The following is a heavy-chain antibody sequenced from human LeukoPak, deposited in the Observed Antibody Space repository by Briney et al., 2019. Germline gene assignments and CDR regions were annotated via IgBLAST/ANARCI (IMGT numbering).Heavy chain of an antibody. D-gene: IGHD2-21*02. V-gene: IGHV3-30*03. Sequence: GGSLRLSCAASGFTFSSYGMHWVRQAPGKGLEWVAVISYDGSNKYYADSVKGRFTISRHNSKNTLYLQMNSLRAEDTAVYYCATGGDCDYWGQGTLVTVSS. CDR3: ATGGDCDY. CDR1: GFTFSSYG. CDR2: ISYDGSNK. J-gene: IGHJ4*02.